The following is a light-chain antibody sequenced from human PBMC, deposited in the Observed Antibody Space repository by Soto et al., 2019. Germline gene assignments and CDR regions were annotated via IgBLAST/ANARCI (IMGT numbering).Light chain of an antibody. V-gene: IGKV1-39*01. CDR1: QSISSY. Sequence: DIQMTQSPSSLSASVGDRVTITCRASQSISSYLNWYQQKPGKAPKLLIYAASSLQSGVPSRFSGSGSGTDFTLTISSLQPEDFSTYYCQHSYSTSASTFGQGTRLEIK. CDR3: QHSYSTSAST. CDR2: AAS. J-gene: IGKJ5*01.